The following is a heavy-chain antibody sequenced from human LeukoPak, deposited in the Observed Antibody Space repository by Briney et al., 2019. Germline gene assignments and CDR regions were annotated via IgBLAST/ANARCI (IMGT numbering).Heavy chain of an antibody. CDR3: ARAGLTGSLLVDY. D-gene: IGHD1-14*01. J-gene: IGHJ4*02. CDR2: INWNGGTS. CDR1: GFTFDDYG. V-gene: IGHV3-20*01. Sequence: GGSLRLSCAASGFTFDDYGMSWVRQAPGKGLEWVSGINWNGGTSGYADSVKGRFTISRDNAKNSLYLRMNSLRAEDTALYHCARAGLTGSLLVDYWGQGTLVTVSS.